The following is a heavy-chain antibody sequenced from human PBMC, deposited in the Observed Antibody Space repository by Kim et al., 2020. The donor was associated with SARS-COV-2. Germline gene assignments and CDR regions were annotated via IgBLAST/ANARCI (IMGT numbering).Heavy chain of an antibody. J-gene: IGHJ6*02. D-gene: IGHD3-10*01. CDR2: ISHSGST. V-gene: IGHV4-34*01. CDR1: GGSFSCHY. Sequence: SETLSLTCAVYGGSFSCHYWNWIRQPPGKGLEWIGEISHSGSTNYNPSLRSRVTISVDTSKNQFSLKVSSVTAAATAVYYCATSRSGSNKYGMEVWGQGT. CDR3: ATSRSGSNKYGMEV.